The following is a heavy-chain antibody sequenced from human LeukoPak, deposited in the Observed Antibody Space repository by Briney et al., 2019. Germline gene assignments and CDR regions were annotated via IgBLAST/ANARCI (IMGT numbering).Heavy chain of an antibody. V-gene: IGHV3-23*01. CDR1: GFTFSSYA. Sequence: GGSLRLSCAAPGFTFSSYAMSWVRQAPGKGLEWVSAISGSGGSTYYADSVKGRFTISRDNSKNTLYLQMNSPRAEDTAVYYCAKDYSSGWYYFDYWGQGTLVTVSS. CDR3: AKDYSSGWYYFDY. J-gene: IGHJ4*02. CDR2: ISGSGGST. D-gene: IGHD6-19*01.